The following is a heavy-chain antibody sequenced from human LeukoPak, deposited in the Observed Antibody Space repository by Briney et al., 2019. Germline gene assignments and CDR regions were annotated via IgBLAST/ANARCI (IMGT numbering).Heavy chain of an antibody. CDR2: INPSGGST. Sequence: ASVKVSCKASGYTFTSYYMHWVRQAPGQGLEWMGIINPSGGSTSYAQKFQGRVTMTRDTSTSTAYMELRSLRSDDTAVYYCARDLWELSWYFDLWGRGTLVTVSS. V-gene: IGHV1-46*01. CDR3: ARDLWELSWYFDL. J-gene: IGHJ2*01. CDR1: GYTFTSYY. D-gene: IGHD1-26*01.